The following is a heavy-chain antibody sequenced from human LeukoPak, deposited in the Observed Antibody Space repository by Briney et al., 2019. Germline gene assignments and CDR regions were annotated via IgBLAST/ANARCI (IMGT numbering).Heavy chain of an antibody. Sequence: ASVKVSCKASGYTFTSYAMNWVRQAPGQGLEWMGWINTNTGNPTYAQGFTGRFVFSLDTSFSTAYLQISSLKAEDTAVYYCARGLIAAAGNWFDPWGQGTLVTVSS. CDR2: INTNTGNP. D-gene: IGHD6-13*01. CDR1: GYTFTSYA. CDR3: ARGLIAAAGNWFDP. J-gene: IGHJ5*02. V-gene: IGHV7-4-1*02.